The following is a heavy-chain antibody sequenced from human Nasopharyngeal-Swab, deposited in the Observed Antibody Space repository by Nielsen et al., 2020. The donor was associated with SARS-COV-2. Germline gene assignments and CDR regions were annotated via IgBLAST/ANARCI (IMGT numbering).Heavy chain of an antibody. CDR3: ARDVVGATTTDAFAI. Sequence: SETLSPTCAVSGGSISSSNWWSWVRQPPGKGLEWSGEIYHSGSTNYNPSLKSRVTISVDESKNQFSLKLSSVTAADTAVYFCARDVVGATTTDAFAIWGQGTMVTVSS. V-gene: IGHV4-4*02. CDR2: IYHSGST. CDR1: GGSISSSNW. J-gene: IGHJ3*02. D-gene: IGHD1-26*01.